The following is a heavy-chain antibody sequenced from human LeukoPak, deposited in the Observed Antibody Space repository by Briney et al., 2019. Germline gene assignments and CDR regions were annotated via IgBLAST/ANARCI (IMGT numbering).Heavy chain of an antibody. V-gene: IGHV3-23*01. CDR1: GFTFSSYS. J-gene: IGHJ4*02. D-gene: IGHD3-10*01. CDR3: AKGRARGVITVPFDY. Sequence: GGSLRLSCAASGFTFSSYSMNWVRQAPGKGLEWVSAISGSGGSTYYADSVKGRFTISRDNSKNTLYLQMNSLRAEDTAVYYCAKGRARGVITVPFDYWGQGTLVTVSS. CDR2: ISGSGGST.